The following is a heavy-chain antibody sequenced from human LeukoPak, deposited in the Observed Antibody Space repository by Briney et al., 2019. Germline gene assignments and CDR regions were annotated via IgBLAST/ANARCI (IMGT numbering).Heavy chain of an antibody. V-gene: IGHV1-69*13. CDR2: IIPIFGTA. J-gene: IGHJ4*02. Sequence: ASVKVSCKASGGTFSSYAISWVRQAPGQGLEWMGGIIPIFGTANYAQKFQGRVTITADESTSTAYMELSSLRSEDTAVYYCASVVPAAKERNGFDYWGQGTLVTVSS. D-gene: IGHD2-2*01. CDR3: ASVVPAAKERNGFDY. CDR1: GGTFSSYA.